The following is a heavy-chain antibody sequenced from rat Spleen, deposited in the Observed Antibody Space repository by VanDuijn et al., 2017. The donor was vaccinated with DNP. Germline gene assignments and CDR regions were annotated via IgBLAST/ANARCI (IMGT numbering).Heavy chain of an antibody. CDR2: ITNSGGST. V-gene: IGHV5-27*01. J-gene: IGHJ2*01. CDR1: GFTFSNYG. D-gene: IGHD4-3*01. Sequence: EVQLVESGGGLVQPGRSLKLSCAASGFTFSNYGMAWVRQAPTKGLEWVASITNSGGSTYYRDSVKGRFTISRDNAKSTLYLQMDSLRSEDTATYYCTTGRGRYFDYWGQGVMVTVSS. CDR3: TTGRGRYFDY.